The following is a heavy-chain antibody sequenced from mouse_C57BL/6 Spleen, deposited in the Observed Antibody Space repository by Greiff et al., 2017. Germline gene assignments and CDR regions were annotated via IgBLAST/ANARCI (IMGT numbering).Heavy chain of an antibody. V-gene: IGHV1-52*01. J-gene: IGHJ2*01. CDR2: IDPSDSET. CDR3: ARCDYDGYYFDY. D-gene: IGHD2-4*01. CDR1: GYTFTSYW. Sequence: QVQLQQPGAELVRPGSSVKLSCKASGYTFTSYWMHWVKQRPIQGLEWIGNIDPSDSETHYNQKFKDKATLTVDKSSSTAYMQLSSLTSEDSAVYYCARCDYDGYYFDYWGQGTTLTVSP.